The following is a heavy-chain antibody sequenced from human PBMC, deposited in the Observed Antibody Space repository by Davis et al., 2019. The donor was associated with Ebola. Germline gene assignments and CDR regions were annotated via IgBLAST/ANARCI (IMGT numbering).Heavy chain of an antibody. Sequence: GGSLRLSCAASGFTVSSNYMSWVRQAPGKGLEWVSVIYSGGSTYYADSVKGRFTISRDNSKNTVYLQMNSLRAEDTAVYYCTRHVSGDFWYFDLWGRGTLVTVSS. CDR1: GFTVSSNY. V-gene: IGHV3-53*01. CDR3: TRHVSGDFWYFDL. J-gene: IGHJ2*01. D-gene: IGHD4-17*01. CDR2: IYSGGST.